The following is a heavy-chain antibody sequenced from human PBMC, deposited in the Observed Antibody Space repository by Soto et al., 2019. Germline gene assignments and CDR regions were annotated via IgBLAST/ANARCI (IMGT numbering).Heavy chain of an antibody. Sequence: SETLSLTCTVSGASISTNHHNWAWVRQPPGKGLEWMGNIHYRGDTYFNPSLGSRLSMSVDTSKNQFSLKLTSVTAADTAVYYCARLPTGYPNWFDPWGQGTLVTVS. CDR2: IHYRGDT. CDR3: ARLPTGYPNWFDP. V-gene: IGHV4-39*01. D-gene: IGHD3-9*01. J-gene: IGHJ5*02. CDR1: GASISTNHHN.